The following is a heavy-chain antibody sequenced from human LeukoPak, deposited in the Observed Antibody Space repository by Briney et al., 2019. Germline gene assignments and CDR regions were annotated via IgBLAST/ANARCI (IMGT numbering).Heavy chain of an antibody. CDR3: ASEYGSGSYSEYYFDY. J-gene: IGHJ4*02. Sequence: GGSLRLSCAASGFTVSSNYMSWVRQAPGKGLEWVSVIYSGGSTYYADSVKGRFTISRDNSKNTLYLQMSSLRAEDTAVYYCASEYGSGSYSEYYFDYWGQGTLVTVSS. CDR2: IYSGGST. V-gene: IGHV3-66*01. CDR1: GFTVSSNY. D-gene: IGHD3-10*01.